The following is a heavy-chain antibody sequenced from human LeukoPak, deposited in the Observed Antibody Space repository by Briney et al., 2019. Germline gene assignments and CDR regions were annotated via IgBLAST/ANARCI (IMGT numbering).Heavy chain of an antibody. J-gene: IGHJ4*02. CDR3: ARQICSSTSCYPYYFDY. Sequence: GGSLRLSCAASGFTFSSYAMHWVRQAPGKGLEWVAVISYDGSYKYYADSVRGRFSISRDNSKNTLYLQMDSLGAEDTAVYYCARQICSSTSCYPYYFDYWGQGTLVTVSS. CDR2: ISYDGSYK. D-gene: IGHD2-2*01. CDR1: GFTFSSYA. V-gene: IGHV3-30-3*01.